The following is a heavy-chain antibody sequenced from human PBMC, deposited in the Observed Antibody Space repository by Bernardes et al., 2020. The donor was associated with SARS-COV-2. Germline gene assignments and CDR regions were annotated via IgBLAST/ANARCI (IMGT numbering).Heavy chain of an antibody. CDR3: TRGAVRALI. CDR1: GFTFGDHA. V-gene: IGHV3-49*03. CDR2: IRSKAQDTTT. Sequence: GGSLRLSCTTSGFTFGDHAISWFRQAPGKGLEWVCFIRSKAQDTTTEYAASVRGRFTISRDDSKSVGYLQMNSLKTEDTATYYCTRGAVRALIWGQGTLVTVSS. J-gene: IGHJ4*02. D-gene: IGHD3-10*01.